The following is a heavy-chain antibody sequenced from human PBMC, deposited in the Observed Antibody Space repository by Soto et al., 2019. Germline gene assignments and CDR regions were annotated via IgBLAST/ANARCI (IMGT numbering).Heavy chain of an antibody. V-gene: IGHV4-30-2*01. D-gene: IGHD2-21*01. CDR2: IYHSGSN. Sequence: QLQLQESGSGLVKPSQTLSLTCAVSGGSISSGGYSWSWIRQPPGKGLEWIGYIYHSGSNYYNPSVMSRGSISVDRSKNLFSLELGSVTAEDLDLYDCAGCGDYHNCVMYVWGQGTTVTVSS. J-gene: IGHJ6*02. CDR1: GGSISSGGYS. CDR3: AGCGDYHNCVMYV.